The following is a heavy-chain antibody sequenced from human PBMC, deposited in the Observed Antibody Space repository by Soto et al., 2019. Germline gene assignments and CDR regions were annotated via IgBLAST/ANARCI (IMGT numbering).Heavy chain of an antibody. V-gene: IGHV4-39*01. J-gene: IGHJ6*03. CDR2: IYYSGST. CDR1: GGSISSSSYY. CDR3: ARQSNYYMDV. Sequence: PSATLSLTCTVSGGSISSSSYYWGWIRQPPGKGLEWIGSIYYSGSTYYNPSLKSRVTISVDTSKNQFSLKLSSVTAADTAVYYCARQSNYYMDVWGKGTTVTVSS.